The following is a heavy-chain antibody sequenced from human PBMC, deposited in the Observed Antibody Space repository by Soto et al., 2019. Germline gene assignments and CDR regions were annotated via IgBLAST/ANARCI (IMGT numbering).Heavy chain of an antibody. Sequence: SETLSLTCAVYGGSFANYYWNWIRQPPGKGLEWIGEINYSGSTDYNPSLESRVTISVDTSKNQFSLNLSSVTAADTAVYYCARQRPTDGRWEFANYYGMDVWGQGTPVTVSS. V-gene: IGHV4-34*01. CDR1: GGSFANYY. J-gene: IGHJ6*02. CDR2: INYSGST. D-gene: IGHD1-26*01. CDR3: ARQRPTDGRWEFANYYGMDV.